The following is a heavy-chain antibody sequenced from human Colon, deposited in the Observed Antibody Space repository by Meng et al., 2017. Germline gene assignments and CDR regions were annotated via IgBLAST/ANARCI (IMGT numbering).Heavy chain of an antibody. Sequence: QVGLHESGPGLVEPSGTLSLTCAVSGGSISSSNYWSWVRQPPGKGLDWIGQIYLSGSPSYNPSLESRVTISVDKSKNQLSLRLTSVTAADTAIYYCARHGGWHFDYWGQGTLVTVSS. V-gene: IGHV4-4*02. J-gene: IGHJ4*02. CDR3: ARHGGWHFDY. D-gene: IGHD6-19*01. CDR2: IYLSGSP. CDR1: GGSISSSNY.